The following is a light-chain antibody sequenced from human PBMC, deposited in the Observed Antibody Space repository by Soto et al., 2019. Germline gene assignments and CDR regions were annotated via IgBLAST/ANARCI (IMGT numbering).Light chain of an antibody. CDR2: GAS. J-gene: IGKJ3*01. Sequence: ILVTPSPSTLSSCPGYRASLFCRASQSVSSSYLAWYRQRPGQAPRLLIYGASTRATDIPPRFSGSGSGTDFTLTISSLEPEDFAVYYCQQRSNWPITFGPGTKVDI. V-gene: IGKV3D-20*02. CDR1: QSVSSSY. CDR3: QQRSNWPIT.